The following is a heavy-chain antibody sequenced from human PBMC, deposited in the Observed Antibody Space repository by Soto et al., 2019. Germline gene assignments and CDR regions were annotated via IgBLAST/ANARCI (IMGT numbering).Heavy chain of an antibody. CDR3: ARGRWTFDY. J-gene: IGHJ4*02. CDR2: ISYDGGNK. CDR1: GFTFCSYC. V-gene: IGHV3-30*03. Sequence: GGSLRLSCAASGFTFCSYCIHWVRQAPGKGLEWVAVISYDGGNKHYADSVKGRFTISRDNSKNTLYLQMNSLRAEDTAVYYCARGRWTFDYWGQGTLVTVSS. D-gene: IGHD2-15*01.